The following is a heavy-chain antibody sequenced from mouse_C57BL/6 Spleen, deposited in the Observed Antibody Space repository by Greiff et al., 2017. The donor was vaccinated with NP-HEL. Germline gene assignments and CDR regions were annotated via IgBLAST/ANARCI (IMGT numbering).Heavy chain of an antibody. V-gene: IGHV2-9-1*01. Sequence: VQVVESGPGLVAPSQSLSITCTVSGFSLTSYAISWVRQPPGKGLEWLGVIWTGGGTNYNSALKSRLSISKDNSKSQVFLKMNSLQTDDTARYYCARLDYYGSSYGWYFDVWGTGTTVTVSS. CDR2: IWTGGGT. J-gene: IGHJ1*03. CDR1: GFSLTSYA. D-gene: IGHD1-1*01. CDR3: ARLDYYGSSYGWYFDV.